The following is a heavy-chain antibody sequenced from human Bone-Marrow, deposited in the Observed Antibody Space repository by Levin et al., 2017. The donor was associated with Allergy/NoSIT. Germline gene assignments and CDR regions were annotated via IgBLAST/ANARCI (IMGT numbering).Heavy chain of an antibody. Sequence: GGSLRLSCAASGFSFSDYYMSWIRQAPGKGLEWVSYIGRSGGDIYYADSVKGRFTVSRDNAKNSLYLQMNSLRSEDTAVYYCARLGYCSTPNRKGDWFDPWGQGTLVTVSS. V-gene: IGHV3-11*01. CDR2: IGRSGGDI. J-gene: IGHJ5*02. D-gene: IGHD2-2*01. CDR3: ARLGYCSTPNRKGDWFDP. CDR1: GFSFSDYY.